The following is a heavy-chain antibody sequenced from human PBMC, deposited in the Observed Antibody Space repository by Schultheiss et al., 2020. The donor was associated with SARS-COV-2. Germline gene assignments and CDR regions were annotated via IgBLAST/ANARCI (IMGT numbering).Heavy chain of an antibody. CDR3: ARGTPDSSGWFNGMDV. CDR2: INPNSGGT. J-gene: IGHJ6*02. Sequence: ASVKVSCKASGYTFTGYYIHWVRQAPGQGLEWMGWINPNSGGTNYAQKFQGRVTMTRDTSTSTVYMELSSLRSEDTAVYYCARGTPDSSGWFNGMDVWGQGTTVTVSS. D-gene: IGHD6-19*01. CDR1: GYTFTGYY. V-gene: IGHV1-2*02.